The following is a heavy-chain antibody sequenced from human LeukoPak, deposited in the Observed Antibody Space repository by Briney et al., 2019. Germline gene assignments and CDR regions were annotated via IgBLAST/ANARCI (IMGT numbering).Heavy chain of an antibody. CDR1: GGSISSYY. CDR3: SRRPITMNAFDI. J-gene: IGHJ3*02. V-gene: IGHV4-59*08. D-gene: IGHD3-22*01. CDR2: IYYSGST. Sequence: SETLSLTCTVSGGSISSYYWSWIRQPPGKGLEWIGYIYYSGSTNYNPSLKSRVTISGDTSKNQFSLKLTSVTAADTAVYYCSRRPITMNAFDIWGQGTMVTVSS.